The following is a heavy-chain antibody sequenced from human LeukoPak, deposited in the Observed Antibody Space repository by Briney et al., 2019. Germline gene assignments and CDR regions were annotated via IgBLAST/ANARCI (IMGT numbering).Heavy chain of an antibody. J-gene: IGHJ4*02. CDR1: GFTFSSYG. D-gene: IGHD3-16*01. CDR3: ARYYYAYNY. V-gene: IGHV3-7*01. CDR2: ISPDGSEK. Sequence: PGGSLRLSCAASGFTFSSYGMSWVRQAPGKGLEWVANISPDGSEKYYVDSVKGRFTISRDNSENSLYLQMNSLRAEDTAVYYCARYYYAYNYWGQGTLLTVSS.